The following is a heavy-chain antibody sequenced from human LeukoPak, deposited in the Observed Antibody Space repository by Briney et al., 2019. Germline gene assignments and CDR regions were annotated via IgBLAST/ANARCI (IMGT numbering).Heavy chain of an antibody. J-gene: IGHJ4*02. CDR1: EFTFSNYS. CDR3: ARDDLGGSY. CDR2: ISSSSSTI. D-gene: IGHD3-16*01. V-gene: IGHV3-48*01. Sequence: GGSLRLSCAASEFTFSNYSMNWVRQAPGKGLEWVSYISSSSSTIYYADSVKGRFTVSRDNAKNSLYLQMNSLRAEDTAVYYCARDDLGGSYWGQGTLVTVSS.